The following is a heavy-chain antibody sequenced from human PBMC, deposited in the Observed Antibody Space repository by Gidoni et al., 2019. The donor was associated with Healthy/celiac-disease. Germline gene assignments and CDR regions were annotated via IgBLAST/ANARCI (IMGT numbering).Heavy chain of an antibody. V-gene: IGHV4-34*01. Sequence: QVQLQQWGAGLLKPSETLSLTCAVYGGSFSGYYWSRNRQPPGKGLDGIGEINHSGSTNYNPSLKIRVTIVVDTSMNQFFLKLSSVTAADTAVYYCARGLGGYISWGQGTLVTVSS. CDR2: INHSGST. J-gene: IGHJ5*02. CDR1: GGSFSGYY. D-gene: IGHD1-26*01. CDR3: ARGLGGYIS.